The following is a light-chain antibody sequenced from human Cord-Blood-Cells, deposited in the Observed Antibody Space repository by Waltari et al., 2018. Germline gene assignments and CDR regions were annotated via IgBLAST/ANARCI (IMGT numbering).Light chain of an antibody. V-gene: IGKV4-1*01. CDR3: QQYYSTPHT. Sequence: DIVMTQSPDSLAVSLGERATINCKSNQSVLYSSNKQNYLAWYQQKPGQPPKLLIYWASTRESGVPDRFSGSGSGTDFTLTISSLQAEDVAVYYCQQYYSTPHTFGQGTKLEIK. CDR1: QSVLYSSNKQNY. CDR2: WAS. J-gene: IGKJ2*01.